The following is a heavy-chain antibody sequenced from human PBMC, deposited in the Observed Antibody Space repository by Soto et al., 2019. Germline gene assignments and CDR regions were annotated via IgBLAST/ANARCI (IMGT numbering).Heavy chain of an antibody. J-gene: IGHJ4*02. CDR3: ARTSGAAAAFDY. Sequence: ASVKVSCKASGGTFSSYAISWVRQAPGQGLEWMGGIIPIFGTANYAQKFQGRVTITADESTSTAYMELSSLRSEDTAVYYCARTSGAAAAFDYWGQGTLVTVSS. V-gene: IGHV1-69*13. CDR1: GGTFSSYA. D-gene: IGHD6-13*01. CDR2: IIPIFGTA.